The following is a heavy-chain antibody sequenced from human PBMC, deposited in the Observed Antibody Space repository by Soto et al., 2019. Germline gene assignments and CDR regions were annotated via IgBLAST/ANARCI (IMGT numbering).Heavy chain of an antibody. J-gene: IGHJ4*02. CDR2: VFQSGST. Sequence: QVQLQESGPGLVKPSGTLSLTCAVSGGSISSDNWWTWVRQPPGKGLEWIGEVFQSGSTNYNPSLKSRVTISVDKSNNQFSLNLISATTADTAVYYCATYRYSYDRGANWLLDYWGQGTLVTVSS. D-gene: IGHD3-22*01. V-gene: IGHV4-4*02. CDR3: ATYRYSYDRGANWLLDY. CDR1: GGSISSDNW.